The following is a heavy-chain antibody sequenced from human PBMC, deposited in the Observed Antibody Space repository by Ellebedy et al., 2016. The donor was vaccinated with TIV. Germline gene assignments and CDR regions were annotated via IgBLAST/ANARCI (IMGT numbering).Heavy chain of an antibody. D-gene: IGHD1-26*01. CDR1: GASLSSAY. CDR2: IYTSGNT. Sequence: MPSETLSLTCTVSGASLSSAYWSWIRQSAGKGLEWIGRIYTSGNTNYNPSLKRRVTMSVDTSKNHFSLKLTSVTAADTARYYCARGGSFANFWGQGLLVTVSS. V-gene: IGHV4-4*07. J-gene: IGHJ4*02. CDR3: ARGGSFANF.